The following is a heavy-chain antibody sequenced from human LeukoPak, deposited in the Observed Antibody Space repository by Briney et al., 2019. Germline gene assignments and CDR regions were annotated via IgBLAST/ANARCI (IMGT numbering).Heavy chain of an antibody. CDR2: ISYDGSNK. V-gene: IGHV3-30-3*01. D-gene: IGHD6-19*01. J-gene: IGHJ4*02. CDR1: GFTFSSYA. CDR3: ASDSSGWQYYFDY. Sequence: PGGSLRLSCAASGFTFSSYAMSWVRQAPGKGLEWVAVISYDGSNKYYADSVKGRFTISRDNSKNTLYLQMNSLRAEDTAVYYCASDSSGWQYYFDYWGQGTLVTVSS.